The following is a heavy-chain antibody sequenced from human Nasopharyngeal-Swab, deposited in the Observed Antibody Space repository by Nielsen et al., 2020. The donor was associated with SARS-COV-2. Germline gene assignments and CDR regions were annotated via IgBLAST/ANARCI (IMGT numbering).Heavy chain of an antibody. CDR3: ARALYGKPYYHYGMDV. CDR2: IFYGGST. V-gene: IGHV4-39*01. Sequence: SETLSLTCTVSGASVSTDTYYWGWIRQPPGKGLEWIGSIFYGGSTYYSPSLRSRVTISVATSLNQFSLDLSSVTAADTAVYYCARALYGKPYYHYGMDVWGQGTTVTVSS. CDR1: GASVSTDTYY. J-gene: IGHJ6*02. D-gene: IGHD4-17*01.